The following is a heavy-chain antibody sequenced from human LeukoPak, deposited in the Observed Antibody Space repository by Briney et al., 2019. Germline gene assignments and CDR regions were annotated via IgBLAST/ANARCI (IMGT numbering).Heavy chain of an antibody. CDR3: AKGVYNYVHGYFDY. V-gene: IGHV3-9*01. J-gene: IGHJ4*02. Sequence: GRSLRLSCAASGFTFDDYAMHWVRHAPGKGLEWVSGISWNSGSIGYADSVKGRFTISRDNAKNSLYLQMNSLRAEDTALYYCAKGVYNYVHGYFDYWGQGTLVTVSS. CDR2: ISWNSGSI. CDR1: GFTFDDYA. D-gene: IGHD3-22*01.